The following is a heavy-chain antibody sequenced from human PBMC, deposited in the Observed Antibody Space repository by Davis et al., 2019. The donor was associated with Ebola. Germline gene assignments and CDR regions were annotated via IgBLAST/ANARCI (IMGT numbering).Heavy chain of an antibody. CDR2: IYPGDSDT. CDR1: GYSFTSYW. J-gene: IGHJ5*02. CDR3: ARHIARYYDILTGYYRGDWFDP. V-gene: IGHV5-51*01. D-gene: IGHD3-9*01. Sequence: GESLKISCQGSGYSFTSYWIGWVRQMPGKGLEWMGIIYPGDSDTRYSPSFQGQVTISADKSISTAYLQWSSLKASDTAMYHCARHIARYYDILTGYYRGDWFDPWGQGTLVTVSS.